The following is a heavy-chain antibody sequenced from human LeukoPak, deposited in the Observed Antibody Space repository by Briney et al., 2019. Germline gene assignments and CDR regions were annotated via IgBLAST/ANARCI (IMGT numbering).Heavy chain of an antibody. J-gene: IGHJ4*02. CDR1: GFPFNAYW. Sequence: GGSLRLSCAASGFPFNAYWMTWVRQAPGKGLEWVANIRQDGDTKYYVDSVKGRFTISRDNAMNSLYLQMNSLRAEDTAIYYCARSLPYGATWYGRSDFWGQGTLVTVSS. CDR2: IRQDGDTK. V-gene: IGHV3-7*03. CDR3: ARSLPYGATWYGRSDF. D-gene: IGHD6-13*01.